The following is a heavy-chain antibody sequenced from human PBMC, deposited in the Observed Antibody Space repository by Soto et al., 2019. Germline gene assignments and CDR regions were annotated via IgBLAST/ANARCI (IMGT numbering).Heavy chain of an antibody. V-gene: IGHV4-59*01. D-gene: IGHD3-22*01. J-gene: IGHJ4*02. CDR1: DGTISSYY. CDR2: IYYSGST. Sequence: PSETLCLTCSVSDGTISSYYRSWIRQPPGKGLEWIGYIYYSGSTNYTPSLKSRVTISVDTSKNQFSLKLSSVTAADTAVYYCARYYDSTGGEYYFDYWGQGTLVTVSS. CDR3: ARYYDSTGGEYYFDY.